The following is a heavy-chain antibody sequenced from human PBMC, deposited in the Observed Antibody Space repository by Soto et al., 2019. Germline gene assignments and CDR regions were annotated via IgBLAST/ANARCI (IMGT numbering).Heavy chain of an antibody. J-gene: IGHJ4*02. Sequence: QVQLVQSGAEVKKPGASVKVSCKASGYTFTTSGITWVRQAPGQGLEWMGWISANNGNTNYAQNVQGRVTMTTDTSTSTAYMELRSLRTDDTAVYYCAKLPPHDFWSGYPYFDYWGQGTLVTVSP. V-gene: IGHV1-18*01. D-gene: IGHD3-3*01. CDR3: AKLPPHDFWSGYPYFDY. CDR1: GYTFTTSG. CDR2: ISANNGNT.